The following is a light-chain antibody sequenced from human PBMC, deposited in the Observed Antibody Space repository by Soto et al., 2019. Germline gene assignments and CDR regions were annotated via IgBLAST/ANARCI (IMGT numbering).Light chain of an antibody. CDR1: SSDVGGYNY. Sequence: QSALTRPASVSGSPGQSITISCTGTSSDVGGYNYVSWYQQHPGKAPKLIIYDVSNRPSGISNRFSGSKSGNAASLTISGLQAEDEADYYCSSYTSSSTLYVFGTGTTLTVL. V-gene: IGLV2-14*01. J-gene: IGLJ1*01. CDR3: SSYTSSSTLYV. CDR2: DVS.